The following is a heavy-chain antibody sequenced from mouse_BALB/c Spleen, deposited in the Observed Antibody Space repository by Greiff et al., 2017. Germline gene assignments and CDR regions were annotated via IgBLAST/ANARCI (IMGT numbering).Heavy chain of an antibody. CDR2: ISDGGSYT. D-gene: IGHD1-2*01. J-gene: IGHJ4*01. CDR3: AREGLRPLYYYAMDY. V-gene: IGHV5-4*02. Sequence: EVMLVESGGGLVKPGGSLKLSCAASGFTFSDYYMYWVRQTPEKRLEWVATISDGGSYTYYPDSVKGRFTISRDNAKNNLYLQMSSLKSEDTAMYYCAREGLRPLYYYAMDYWGQGTSVTVSS. CDR1: GFTFSDYY.